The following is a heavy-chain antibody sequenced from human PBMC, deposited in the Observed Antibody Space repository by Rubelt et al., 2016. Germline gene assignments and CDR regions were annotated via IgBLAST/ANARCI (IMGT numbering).Heavy chain of an antibody. Sequence: QVQLVQSGAEVKKPGASVKVSCKASGYTFTSYGISWVRQAPGQGLEWMGWISAYNGNTNDAQKVHGRVTMTTDTSTRTAYMELRSLRSDDTAVYYCARGARRYSMDPRNAFDIWGQGTMVTVSS. J-gene: IGHJ3*02. CDR1: GYTFTSYG. CDR2: ISAYNGNT. CDR3: ARGARRYSMDPRNAFDI. V-gene: IGHV1-18*01. D-gene: IGHD4-11*01.